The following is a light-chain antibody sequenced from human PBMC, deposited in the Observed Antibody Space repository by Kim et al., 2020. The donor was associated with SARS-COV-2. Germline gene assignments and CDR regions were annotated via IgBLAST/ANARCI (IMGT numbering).Light chain of an antibody. CDR3: QQSYSTPPT. CDR2: SSS. CDR1: QSISSY. J-gene: IGKJ1*01. Sequence: ASVGNRVTITCRASQSISSYLNWYQQKPGKAPKLLIYSSSSLQSGVPSRFSGSGSGTDFTLTISSLQPEDFATYYCQQSYSTPPTFGQGTKVDIK. V-gene: IGKV1-39*01.